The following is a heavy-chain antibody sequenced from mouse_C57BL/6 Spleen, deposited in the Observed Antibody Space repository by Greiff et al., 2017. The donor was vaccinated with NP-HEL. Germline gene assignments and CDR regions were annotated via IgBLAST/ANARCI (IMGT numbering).Heavy chain of an antibody. D-gene: IGHD2-4*01. CDR2: IWSGGST. CDR3: ARNDYDGAWFAY. CDR1: GFSLTSYG. J-gene: IGHJ3*01. V-gene: IGHV2-2*01. Sequence: VHLVESGPGLVQPSQSLSITCTVSGFSLTSYGVHWVRQSPGKGLEWLGVIWSGGSTDYNAAFISRLSISKDNSKSQVFFKMNSLQADYTAIYYCARNDYDGAWFAYWGQGTLVTVSA.